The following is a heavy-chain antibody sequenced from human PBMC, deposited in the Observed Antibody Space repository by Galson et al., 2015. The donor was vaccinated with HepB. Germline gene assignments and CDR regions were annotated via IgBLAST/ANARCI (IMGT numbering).Heavy chain of an antibody. Sequence: SLRLSCAASGFTFSSYAMHWVRQAPGKGLEWVAVISYDGSNKYYADSVKGRFTISRDNSKNTLYLQMNSLRAEDTAVYYCASWDRGYYDQVLGAFDIWGQGTMVTVSS. CDR2: ISYDGSNK. CDR3: ASWDRGYYDQVLGAFDI. D-gene: IGHD3-22*01. CDR1: GFTFSSYA. V-gene: IGHV3-30*04. J-gene: IGHJ3*02.